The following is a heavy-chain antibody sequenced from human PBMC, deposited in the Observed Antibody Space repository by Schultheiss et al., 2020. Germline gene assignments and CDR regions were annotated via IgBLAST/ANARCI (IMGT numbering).Heavy chain of an antibody. CDR3: ARPTGTGYGAWGY. J-gene: IGHJ4*02. D-gene: IGHD2-8*02. Sequence: SETLSLTCVVSGGSVNTYNWTWIRQPPGTGLEWIGEINHSGSTDYSPSLRSRVKISVDASKNEVSLHLNSVTAADTAVYFCARPTGTGYGAWGYWGQGTLVTVSS. CDR1: GGSVNTYN. V-gene: IGHV4-34*01. CDR2: INHSGST.